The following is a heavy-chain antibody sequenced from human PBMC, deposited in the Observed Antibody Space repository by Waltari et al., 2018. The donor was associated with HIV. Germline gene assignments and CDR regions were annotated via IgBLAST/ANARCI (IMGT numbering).Heavy chain of an antibody. CDR3: ARDYQLERRSVDWFDP. Sequence: EVQLVESGGGLVQPGGSLRLSCAASGFTFSSYWMSWVRQAPGKGLEWVANIKQDGSEKYYVDSVKGRFTISRDNAKNSLYLQMNSLRAEDTAVYYCARDYQLERRSVDWFDPWGQGTLVTVSS. CDR2: IKQDGSEK. J-gene: IGHJ5*02. CDR1: GFTFSSYW. D-gene: IGHD1-1*01. V-gene: IGHV3-7*01.